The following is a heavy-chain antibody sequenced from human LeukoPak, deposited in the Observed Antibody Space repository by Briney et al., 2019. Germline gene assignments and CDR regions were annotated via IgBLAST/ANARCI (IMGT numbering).Heavy chain of an antibody. V-gene: IGHV1-18*01. CDR3: ARVVSYHDFWSGPRGGTIDF. CDR1: GYSFTSYG. D-gene: IGHD3-3*01. CDR2: IYTYNGNT. Sequence: ASVKVSCKASGYSFTSYGITWVRQAPGQGLEWMGWIYTYNGNTNYAQEFQGRVTMTTDKSTSTAYMELRSLRSDDTAVYYCARVVSYHDFWSGPRGGTIDFWGQGTMVTVSS. J-gene: IGHJ3*01.